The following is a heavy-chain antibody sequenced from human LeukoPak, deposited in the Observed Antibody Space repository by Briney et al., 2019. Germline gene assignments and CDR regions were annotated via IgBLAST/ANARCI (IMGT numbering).Heavy chain of an antibody. CDR3: AKDRFKYSGGGMDV. V-gene: IGHV3-23*01. J-gene: IGHJ6*04. D-gene: IGHD2-21*01. Sequence: GGSLRLSCAASGFTFSSYGMTWVRQAPGKGLEWVSTVSGGGGSTGTTYYADSVKGRFTISRDNSKNTLYLQMNSLRAEDTAVYYCAKDRFKYSGGGMDVWGIGTTVTVSS. CDR2: VSGGGGSTGTT. CDR1: GFTFSSYG.